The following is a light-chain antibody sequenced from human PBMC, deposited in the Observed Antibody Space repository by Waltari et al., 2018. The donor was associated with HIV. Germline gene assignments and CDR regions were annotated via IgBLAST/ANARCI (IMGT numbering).Light chain of an antibody. Sequence: EIVMTQSPATLSVSPGERATLSCRASQSVSSNLAWYQQKPGQAPRPPLYGSSIRATGFPSKFSGSGSGTEFTLTISSLQSEDFAVYYCQQYNNWLRTFGQGTKVEIK. CDR3: QQYNNWLRT. J-gene: IGKJ1*01. V-gene: IGKV3-15*01. CDR2: GSS. CDR1: QSVSSN.